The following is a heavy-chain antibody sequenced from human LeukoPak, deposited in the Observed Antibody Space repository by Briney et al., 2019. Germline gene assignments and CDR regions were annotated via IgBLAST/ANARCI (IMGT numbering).Heavy chain of an antibody. CDR2: IYSGGST. Sequence: GGSLRLSCAASGFAVSSNYMSWVRQAPGKGLQWVSIIYSGGSTYYADSVKGRFTISRDNSKNTLYLQMNSLRAEDTAVYYCAKDLVRGVIMKYNWFDPWGQGTLVTVSS. CDR3: AKDLVRGVIMKYNWFDP. J-gene: IGHJ5*02. V-gene: IGHV3-53*01. CDR1: GFAVSSNY. D-gene: IGHD3-10*01.